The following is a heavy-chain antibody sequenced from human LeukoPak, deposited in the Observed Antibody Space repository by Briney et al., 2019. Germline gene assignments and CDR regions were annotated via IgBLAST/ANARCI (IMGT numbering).Heavy chain of an antibody. J-gene: IGHJ4*02. V-gene: IGHV4-34*01. D-gene: IGHD3-10*01. CDR3: ARPRSYYYGSGSRYDY. CDR2: INHSGST. CDR1: GGSFSGYY. Sequence: PWESLSLTCAVYGGSFSGYYWSWLRQPPGKGLEWIGEINHSGSTNYNPSLKSRVTISVDTSKNQFSLKLSSVTAADTAVYYCARPRSYYYGSGSRYDYWGQGTLVTVSS.